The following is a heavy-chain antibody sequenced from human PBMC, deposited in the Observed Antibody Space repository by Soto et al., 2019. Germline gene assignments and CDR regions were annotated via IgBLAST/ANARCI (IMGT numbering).Heavy chain of an antibody. Sequence: QLQLQESGSGLVKPSQTLSLTCAVSGGSISSGGYSWSWIRQPPGKGLEWIGYIYHSGSTYYNPSLQSRVASPGDRSKTQAPRKLRSVTAADTAVYYCAAVGGLPRYYWGQGTLVTVSS. D-gene: IGHD5-12*01. V-gene: IGHV4-30-2*01. J-gene: IGHJ4*02. CDR1: GGSISSGGYS. CDR3: AAVGGLPRYY. CDR2: IYHSGST.